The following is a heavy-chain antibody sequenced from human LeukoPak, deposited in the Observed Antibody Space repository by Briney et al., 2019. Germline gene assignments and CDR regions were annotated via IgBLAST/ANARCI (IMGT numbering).Heavy chain of an antibody. CDR2: IWYDGSNK. D-gene: IGHD6-13*01. V-gene: IGHV3-33*01. Sequence: PGGSLRLSCAASGFTFSSYGMHWVRQAPGKGLEWVAVIWYDGSNKNYADSVKSRFTISRDNSKNTLYLQMNSLRAEDTAVYYCARGGSSSWYYFDYWGQGNLVTVSS. J-gene: IGHJ4*02. CDR3: ARGGSSSWYYFDY. CDR1: GFTFSSYG.